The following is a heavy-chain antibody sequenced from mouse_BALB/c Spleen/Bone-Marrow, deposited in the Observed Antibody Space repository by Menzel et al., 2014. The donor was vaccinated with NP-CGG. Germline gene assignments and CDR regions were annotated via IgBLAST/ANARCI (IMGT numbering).Heavy chain of an antibody. Sequence: EVQLQQSGAELVKPGASVPLSCTTSGFNIKDTYMHWVKQRPEQGLEWIGRIDPANGNTKYDPKFQGKATITADTSSNTAYLQLSSLTSEDTAVYYCARNGNYGAWCAYWGQGTLVTVSA. D-gene: IGHD2-1*01. CDR1: GFNIKDTY. CDR2: IDPANGNT. V-gene: IGHV14-3*02. CDR3: ARNGNYGAWCAY. J-gene: IGHJ3*01.